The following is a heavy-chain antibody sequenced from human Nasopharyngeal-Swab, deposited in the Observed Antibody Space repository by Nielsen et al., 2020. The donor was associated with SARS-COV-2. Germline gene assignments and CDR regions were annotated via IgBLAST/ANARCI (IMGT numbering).Heavy chain of an antibody. J-gene: IGHJ6*02. CDR3: ARDYYDILTGYLPYYYYGMDV. Sequence: GESLKISCAASGFTFSSYGMHWVRQAPGKGLEWVAVISYDGSNKYYADSVKGRFTISRDDSKNTLYLQMNSLRAEDTAVYYCARDYYDILTGYLPYYYYGMDVWGQGTTVTVSS. D-gene: IGHD3-9*01. CDR1: GFTFSSYG. V-gene: IGHV3-30*03. CDR2: ISYDGSNK.